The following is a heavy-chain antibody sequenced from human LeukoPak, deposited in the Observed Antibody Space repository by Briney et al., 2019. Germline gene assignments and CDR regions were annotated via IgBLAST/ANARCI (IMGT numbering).Heavy chain of an antibody. D-gene: IGHD5-18*01. CDR1: GYTFTSYA. CDR2: INAGNGNT. V-gene: IGHV1-3*01. J-gene: IGHJ4*02. CDR3: ARDGRARLRFAY. Sequence: GASVKVSCKASGYTFTSYAMHWVRQAPGQRLEWMGWINAGNGNTKYSQKFQGRVTITRDTSASTAYMELSSLRSEDTAVYYCARDGRARLRFAYWGQGTLVTVSS.